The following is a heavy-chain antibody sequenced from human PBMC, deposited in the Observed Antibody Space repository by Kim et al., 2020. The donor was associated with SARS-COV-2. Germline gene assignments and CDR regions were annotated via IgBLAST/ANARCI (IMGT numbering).Heavy chain of an antibody. J-gene: IGHJ6*02. CDR1: GYSFTSYW. CDR3: ARHRYSRDGYNSYYYGMDV. D-gene: IGHD5-12*01. V-gene: IGHV5-10-1*01. Sequence: GESLKISCKGSGYSFTSYWITWVRQMPGKGLEWMGRIDPSDSYTNYSPSFQGHVTISADKSISTAYLQCSSLKASDTAMYYCARHRYSRDGYNSYYYGMDVWGQGTTVTVSS. CDR2: IDPSDSYT.